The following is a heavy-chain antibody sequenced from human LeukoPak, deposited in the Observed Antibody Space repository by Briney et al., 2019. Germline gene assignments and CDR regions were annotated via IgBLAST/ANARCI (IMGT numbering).Heavy chain of an antibody. CDR1: GFIFSNYG. CDR2: IRYDGSDK. Sequence: PGGSLRLSCAASGFIFSNYGMYWVRQAPGKGLEWVAFIRYDGSDKYYADSVKGRFTMSRDNSKKTLYLQMDSLRPEDTAVYYCAKGQLGIQSSKWFDPWGQGTLVTVSS. V-gene: IGHV3-30*02. CDR3: AKGQLGIQSSKWFDP. D-gene: IGHD7-27*01. J-gene: IGHJ5*02.